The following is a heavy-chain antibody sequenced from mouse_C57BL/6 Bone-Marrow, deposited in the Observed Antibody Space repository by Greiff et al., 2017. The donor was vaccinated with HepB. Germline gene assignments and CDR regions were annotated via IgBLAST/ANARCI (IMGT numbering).Heavy chain of an antibody. V-gene: IGHV1-20*01. D-gene: IGHD1-1*01. CDR2: INPYNGDT. CDR3: ASSTTVVAYYYAMDY. CDR1: GYSFTGYF. Sequence: VQLQQSGPELVKPGDSVKISCKASGYSFTGYFMNWVMQSHGKSLEWIGRINPYNGDTFYNQKFKGKATLTVDKSSSTAHMELRSLTSEDSAVYYCASSTTVVAYYYAMDYWGQGTSVTVSS. J-gene: IGHJ4*01.